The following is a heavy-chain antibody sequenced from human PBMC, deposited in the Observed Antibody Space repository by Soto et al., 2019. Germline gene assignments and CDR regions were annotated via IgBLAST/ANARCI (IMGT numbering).Heavy chain of an antibody. J-gene: IGHJ5*02. CDR3: ARDRGWLQFPNLFDP. CDR1: GFTFSCNY. D-gene: IGHD5-12*01. CDR2: IYSGVST. Sequence: PGGSLRLSCAASGFTFSCNYMSWVRKAPGKGQEWVSFIYSGVSTYYADSVKGRFTISRDNSKNTLYLQMNSLRAEDTVLYYCARDRGWLQFPNLFDPWGQGTLVTVSS. V-gene: IGHV3-66*01.